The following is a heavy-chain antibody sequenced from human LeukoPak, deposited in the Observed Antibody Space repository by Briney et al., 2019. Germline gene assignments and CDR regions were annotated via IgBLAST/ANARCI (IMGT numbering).Heavy chain of an antibody. CDR3: AKDLQLWLIRLRDNWFDS. D-gene: IGHD6-19*01. J-gene: IGHJ5*01. CDR2: IDSSGGTT. CDR1: GFPFKTYA. Sequence: GGVLVLSLASSGFPFKTYAMNRGRPAPREGVGLGSGIDSSGGTTYYADSVKGRFTISRDNSKATVYLQMNSLRAEDTAIYYCAKDLQLWLIRLRDNWFDSWGQGTLVTVSS. V-gene: IGHV3-23*01.